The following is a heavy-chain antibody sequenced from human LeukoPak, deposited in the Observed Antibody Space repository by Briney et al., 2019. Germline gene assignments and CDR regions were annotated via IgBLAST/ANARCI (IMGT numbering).Heavy chain of an antibody. D-gene: IGHD6-19*01. CDR2: IYYNGSP. CDR3: ARQRRRSGWWDY. Sequence: SETLSPTCTVSGGSISSSSYYWSLIRQPPGRGLEWIGYIYYNGSPDYNPSLKSRVTISVDTSRNQFSLKLRSVTAADTAVYYCARQRRRSGWWDYWGQGTLVSVSS. CDR1: GGSISSSSYY. V-gene: IGHV4-61*01. J-gene: IGHJ4*02.